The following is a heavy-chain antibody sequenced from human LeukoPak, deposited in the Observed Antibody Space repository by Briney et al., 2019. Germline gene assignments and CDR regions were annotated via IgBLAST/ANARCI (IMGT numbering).Heavy chain of an antibody. CDR3: TTAMVVTAILYFQH. CDR2: IKSKTDDETT. CDR1: GFTFSSYN. J-gene: IGHJ1*01. V-gene: IGHV3-15*01. Sequence: GGSLRLSCAASGFTFSSYNMNWVRQAPGKGLEWVGRIKSKTDDETTDYAAPVKGRFTISRDDSKNTLYLQMNSLKTEDTAVYYCTTAMVVTAILYFQHWGQGTLVTVSS. D-gene: IGHD2-21*02.